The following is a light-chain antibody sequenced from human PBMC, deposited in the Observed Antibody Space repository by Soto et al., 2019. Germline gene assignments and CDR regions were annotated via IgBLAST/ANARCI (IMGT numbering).Light chain of an antibody. J-gene: IGKJ4*01. Sequence: DIQMTQSPSSLSASVGDRVTITCRASQSISNYLNWYQQKPGKAPNLLIYAASTLQSGVPSRFSGSGSGTDFTLTISCLQSEDFATYYCQQYYSYPLTFGGGTKVDIK. CDR1: QSISNY. V-gene: IGKV1-39*01. CDR3: QQYYSYPLT. CDR2: AAS.